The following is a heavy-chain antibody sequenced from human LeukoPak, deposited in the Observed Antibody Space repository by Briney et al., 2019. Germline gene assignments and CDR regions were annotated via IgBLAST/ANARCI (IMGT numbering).Heavy chain of an antibody. CDR1: GYTFTGYY. CDR2: INPNSGGT. Sequence: GASVKVSCKASGYTFTGYYMHWVRQAPGQGLEWMGRINPNSGGTNYAQKFQGRVTMTRDTSISTAYMELSRLRSDDTAVYYCARAQEGPYYDFWSGSPVDYGMDVWGQGTTVTVSS. D-gene: IGHD3-3*01. CDR3: ARAQEGPYYDFWSGSPVDYGMDV. J-gene: IGHJ6*02. V-gene: IGHV1-2*06.